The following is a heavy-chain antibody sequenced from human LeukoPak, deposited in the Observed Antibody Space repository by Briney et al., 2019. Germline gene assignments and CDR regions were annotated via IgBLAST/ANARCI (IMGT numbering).Heavy chain of an antibody. D-gene: IGHD3-10*01. CDR2: IYYSGST. V-gene: IGHV4-59*08. J-gene: IGHJ5*02. Sequence: SETLSLTCAVYGGSSSGYYWSWIRQPPGKGLEWIGYIYYSGSTNYNPSLKSRVTISVDTSKNQFSLKLSSVTAADTAVYYCARLSPYYLGWFDPWGQGTLVTVSS. CDR1: GGSSSGYY. CDR3: ARLSPYYLGWFDP.